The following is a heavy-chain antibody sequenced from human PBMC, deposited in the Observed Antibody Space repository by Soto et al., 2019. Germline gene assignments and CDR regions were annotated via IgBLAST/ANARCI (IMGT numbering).Heavy chain of an antibody. CDR2: ISGSGGST. V-gene: IGHV3-23*01. J-gene: IGHJ3*02. CDR1: GFTFSSYA. Sequence: EVQLLESGGGLVQPGGSLRLSCAASGFTFSSYAMSWVRQAPGKGLEWVSAISGSGGSTYYADSVKGRFTISRDNSKNTLYLQMNSLRAEDTAVYYCAKDLEDYGDYELCAFDIWGQGTMVTVSS. CDR3: AKDLEDYGDYELCAFDI. D-gene: IGHD4-17*01.